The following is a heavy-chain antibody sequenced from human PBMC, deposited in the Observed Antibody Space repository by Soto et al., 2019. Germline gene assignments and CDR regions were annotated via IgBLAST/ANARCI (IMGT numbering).Heavy chain of an antibody. CDR2: IYYSGST. D-gene: IGHD6-13*01. V-gene: IGHV4-59*01. Sequence: SETLSLTCTVSGGSISSYYWSWIRQPPGKGLEWIGYIYYSGSTNYNPSLKSRVTISVDTSKNQFSLKLSSVTAADTAVYYCARDRGDTGIAAAGTGWFDPWGQGTLVTVSS. J-gene: IGHJ5*02. CDR3: ARDRGDTGIAAAGTGWFDP. CDR1: GGSISSYY.